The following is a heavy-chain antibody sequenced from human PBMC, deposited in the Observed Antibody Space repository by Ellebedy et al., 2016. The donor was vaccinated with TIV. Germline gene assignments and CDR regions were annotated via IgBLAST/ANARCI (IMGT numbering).Heavy chain of an antibody. V-gene: IGHV3-7*01. Sequence: GGSLRLSCAASTFSFRSYWMTWVRQPPGKRLEWVANINQDGSDKYYVDSVRGRFTISRDNAKNSLYLQMNSLRVEDTAVYYCARPKEGGTYDMWGQGTMVTVSS. CDR3: ARPKEGGTYDM. CDR2: INQDGSDK. CDR1: TFSFRSYW. D-gene: IGHD3-16*01. J-gene: IGHJ3*02.